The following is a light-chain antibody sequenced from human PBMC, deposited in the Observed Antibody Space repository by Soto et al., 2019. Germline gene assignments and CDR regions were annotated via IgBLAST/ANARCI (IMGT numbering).Light chain of an antibody. V-gene: IGKV3-11*01. Sequence: EIVLTQSPATLSLSPGERATLSCRASQSVSSYLAWYRQKPGQAPRLLIYDASNRATGISARFSGSGSGTDFTLTISSLEPEDFAAYYCQQRINWPLTFGGGTKVEIK. CDR3: QQRINWPLT. CDR2: DAS. CDR1: QSVSSY. J-gene: IGKJ4*01.